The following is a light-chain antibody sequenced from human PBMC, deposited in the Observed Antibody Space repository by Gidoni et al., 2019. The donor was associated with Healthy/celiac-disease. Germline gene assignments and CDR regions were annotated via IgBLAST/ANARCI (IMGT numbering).Light chain of an antibody. V-gene: IGKV1-5*03. CDR3: QHKPI. CDR2: NAS. Sequence: DIQMTQSPSTLSASVGDRVTITCLASQSISSWLAWYQQKPGKDTKLLIYNASSLESGVPSRFSGSGSGTEFTLTISSLQPDDFATYYCQHKPIFGPGTKVDIK. J-gene: IGKJ3*01. CDR1: QSISSW.